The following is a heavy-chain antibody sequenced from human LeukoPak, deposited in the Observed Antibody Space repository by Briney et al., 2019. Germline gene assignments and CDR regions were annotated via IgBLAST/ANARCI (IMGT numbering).Heavy chain of an antibody. CDR3: ARDSGYSAFDY. D-gene: IGHD5-12*01. CDR2: MNPDGSTK. J-gene: IGHJ4*02. Sequence: GGSLRLSCAASGFAFSSSWMAWVRQAPGKGLEWVANMNPDGSTKNYVDSVRGRFTISRDNAKNLLYLQMNSLRGDDTAVYYCARDSGYSAFDYWGQGTLVTVSS. CDR1: GFAFSSSW. V-gene: IGHV3-7*05.